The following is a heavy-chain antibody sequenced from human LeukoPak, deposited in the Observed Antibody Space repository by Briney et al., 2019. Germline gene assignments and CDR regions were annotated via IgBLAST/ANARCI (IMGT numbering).Heavy chain of an antibody. CDR2: ISAYNGNI. CDR1: GYTFTSYG. D-gene: IGHD2-2*01. CDR3: ARDHCSSTSCYAAFYYYYYGMDV. V-gene: IGHV1-18*01. Sequence: ASVKVSCKASGYTFTSYGISWVRQAPGQGLEWMGWISAYNGNINYAQKLQGRATMTTDTSTSTAYMELRSLRSDDTAVYYCARDHCSSTSCYAAFYYYYYGMDVWGQGTTVTVSS. J-gene: IGHJ6*02.